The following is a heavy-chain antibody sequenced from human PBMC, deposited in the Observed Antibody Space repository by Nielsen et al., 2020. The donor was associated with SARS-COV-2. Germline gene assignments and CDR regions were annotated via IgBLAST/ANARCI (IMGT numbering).Heavy chain of an antibody. CDR3: ASLLGLRNR. D-gene: IGHD2-15*01. CDR1: GGSFFGYS. V-gene: IGHV4-34*01. J-gene: IGHJ4*02. Sequence: SQTLSLTCGVSGGSFFGYSWTWIRQSPGKGLEWIGDIDHRGNTHSRSSLKSRVTISVDTSKNQFSLKLSSVTAADTAVYYCASLLGLRNRWGQGTLVTVSS. CDR2: IDHRGNT.